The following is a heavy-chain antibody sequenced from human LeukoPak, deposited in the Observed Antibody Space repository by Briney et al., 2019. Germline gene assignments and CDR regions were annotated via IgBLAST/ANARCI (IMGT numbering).Heavy chain of an antibody. V-gene: IGHV3-30*02. CDR2: IRYDGSNK. Sequence: GGSLRLSCAASGFTFSSYGMHWVRQAPGKGLEWVAFIRYDGSNKYYADSVKGRFTISRDNAKNSVYLQMNSLRAEDTAVYYCARGASRDGYTQDYWGQGTLVTVSS. CDR3: ARGASRDGYTQDY. CDR1: GFTFSSYG. D-gene: IGHD5-24*01. J-gene: IGHJ4*02.